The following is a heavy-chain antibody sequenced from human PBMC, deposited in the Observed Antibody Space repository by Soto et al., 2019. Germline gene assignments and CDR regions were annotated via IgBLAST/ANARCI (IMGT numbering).Heavy chain of an antibody. CDR2: IKSKTDGGTT. D-gene: IGHD2-15*01. V-gene: IGHV3-15*01. CDR1: GFTFSNAW. Sequence: GGSLRLSCAASGFTFSNAWMSWVRQAPGKGLEWVGRIKSKTDGGTTDYAAPVKGRFTISRDDSKNTLYLQMNSLKTEDTAVYYCTTEKRGRSSYYYYYYMDVWGKGTTVTVSS. CDR3: TTEKRGRSSYYYYYYMDV. J-gene: IGHJ6*03.